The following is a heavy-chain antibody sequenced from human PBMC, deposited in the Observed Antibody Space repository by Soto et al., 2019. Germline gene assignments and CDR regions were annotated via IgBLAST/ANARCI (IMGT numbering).Heavy chain of an antibody. CDR1: GGSISSYY. Sequence: TLSLTCTVSGGSISSYYWSWIRQPPGKGLEWIGYIYYSGSTNYNPSLKSRVTISVDTSKNQFSLKLNSVTAADTAVYYCARDKVIDYYGMDVWGPGTTVTVSS. CDR2: IYYSGST. D-gene: IGHD2-21*01. J-gene: IGHJ6*02. CDR3: ARDKVIDYYGMDV. V-gene: IGHV4-59*01.